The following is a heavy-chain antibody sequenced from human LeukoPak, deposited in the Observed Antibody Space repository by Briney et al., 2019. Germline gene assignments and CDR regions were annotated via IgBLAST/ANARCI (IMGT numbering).Heavy chain of an antibody. CDR2: IYFSGRT. CDR3: ARDNPYGSGTDY. D-gene: IGHD3-10*01. Sequence: PSETLSLTCNVSGDSISSSSYFWGWIRQPPGKGLEWIGSIYFSGRTYYNMSLKSRVIISIDTSKNQFSLKVNSVTAADTAVYYCARDNPYGSGTDYWGQGSLATVSS. J-gene: IGHJ4*02. CDR1: GDSISSSSYF. V-gene: IGHV4-39*07.